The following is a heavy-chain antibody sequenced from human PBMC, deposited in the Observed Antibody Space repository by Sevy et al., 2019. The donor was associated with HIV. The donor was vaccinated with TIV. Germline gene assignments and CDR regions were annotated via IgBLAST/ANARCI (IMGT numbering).Heavy chain of an antibody. J-gene: IGHJ4*02. CDR3: VGDRIAAAGGYFDY. D-gene: IGHD6-13*01. V-gene: IGHV4-61*01. CDR2: ISYIGST. Sequence: SETLSLTCTVSGGSVSSGNSYWSWIRQPPGKGLEWIGYISYIGSTNYNPSLKSRVTISVDTSKNQLSLRLSSLTAADTALYYCVGDRIAAAGGYFDYWGQGTLVTVSS. CDR1: GGSVSSGNSY.